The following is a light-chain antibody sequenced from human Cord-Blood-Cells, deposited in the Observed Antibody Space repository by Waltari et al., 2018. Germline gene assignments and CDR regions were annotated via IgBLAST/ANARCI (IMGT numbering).Light chain of an antibody. CDR1: SRDVGGYNY. J-gene: IGLJ2*01. V-gene: IGLV2-14*01. Sequence: QSALTQPASVSGSPGQSIPISCTGTSRDVGGYNYVSWCQQHPGKAPKLMIYDVSNRPSGVSNRFSGSKSGNTASLTISGLQAEDEADYYCSSYTSSSTLVFGGGTKLTVL. CDR3: SSYTSSSTLV. CDR2: DVS.